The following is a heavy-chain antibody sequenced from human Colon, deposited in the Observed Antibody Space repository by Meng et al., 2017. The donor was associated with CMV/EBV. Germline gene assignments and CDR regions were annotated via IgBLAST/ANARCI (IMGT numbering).Heavy chain of an antibody. CDR3: ARDEAP. V-gene: IGHV3-30*04. CDR1: GFTFSSYA. Sequence: SLGLSCAASGFTFSSYAMQWVGKAPGKGLEWVAVISDDGTTKYYADSVKGRFTISRDNSKNTVYLQMNSLRGEDTAVYYCARDEAPWGQGTLVTVSS. CDR2: ISDDGTTK. J-gene: IGHJ5*02.